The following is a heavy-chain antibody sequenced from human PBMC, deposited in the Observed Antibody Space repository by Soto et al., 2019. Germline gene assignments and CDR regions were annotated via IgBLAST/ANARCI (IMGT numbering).Heavy chain of an antibody. J-gene: IGHJ6*02. V-gene: IGHV3-11*01. Sequence: GGSLRLSCAASGFTFSDYYMSWIRQAPGKGLEWVSYISSSGSTIYYADSVKGRFTISRDNAKNTLYLQMNSLRAEDTAVYYCAKSTVPGTYYYGMDVWGQGTTVTVSS. D-gene: IGHD4-17*01. CDR3: AKSTVPGTYYYGMDV. CDR2: ISSSGSTI. CDR1: GFTFSDYY.